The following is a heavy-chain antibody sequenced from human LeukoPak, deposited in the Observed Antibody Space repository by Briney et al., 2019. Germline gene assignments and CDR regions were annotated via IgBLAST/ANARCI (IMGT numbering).Heavy chain of an antibody. CDR1: GGSISSYY. Sequence: SETLSLTCTVSGGSISSYYWSWIRQPAGKGLEWIGRIYTSGSTNYNPSLKSGVTMSVDTSKNQFSLKLSSVTAADTAVYYCARDARYCSSTSCYWGWYFDLWGRGTLVTVSP. V-gene: IGHV4-4*07. J-gene: IGHJ2*01. CDR2: IYTSGST. D-gene: IGHD2-2*01. CDR3: ARDARYCSSTSCYWGWYFDL.